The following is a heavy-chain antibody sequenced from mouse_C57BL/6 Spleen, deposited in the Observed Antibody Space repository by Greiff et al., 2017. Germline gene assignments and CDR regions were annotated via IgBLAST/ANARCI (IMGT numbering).Heavy chain of an antibody. CDR3: ARDGGYYSNARGFAY. Sequence: DVQLVESEGGLVQPGSSMKLSCTASGFTFSDYYMAWVRQVPEKGLEWVANINYDGSSTYYLDSLKSRFIISRYNAKNILYLQMSSLKSEDTATYYCARDGGYYSNARGFAYWGQGTLVTVSA. CDR1: GFTFSDYY. J-gene: IGHJ3*01. D-gene: IGHD2-5*01. CDR2: INYDGSST. V-gene: IGHV5-16*01.